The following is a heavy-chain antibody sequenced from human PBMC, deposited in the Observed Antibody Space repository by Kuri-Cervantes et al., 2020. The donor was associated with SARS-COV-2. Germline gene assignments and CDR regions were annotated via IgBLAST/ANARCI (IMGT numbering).Heavy chain of an antibody. J-gene: IGHJ6*02. V-gene: IGHV4-4*07. D-gene: IGHD3-3*01. Sequence: SETLSLTCNVSDVSMSSYYWTWIRQSAGKGPEWIGRIYTSGNTKYNPSLRGRATMSIDTSKNQFSLKLSSVTAADTAVYYCVREGLRPYYAGLDVWGQGTMVTVSS. CDR1: DVSMSSYY. CDR3: VREGLRPYYAGLDV. CDR2: IYTSGNT.